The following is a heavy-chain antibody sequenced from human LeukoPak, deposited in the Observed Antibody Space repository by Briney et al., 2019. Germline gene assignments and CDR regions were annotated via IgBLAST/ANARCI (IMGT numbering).Heavy chain of an antibody. CDR3: AKETVAAPPIDY. Sequence: GGSLRLSCTASGFTFSSYAMSWVRQAPGKGLEWVSAISGSAYSTYYADSVKGHFTISRDNSKNILYLQMNSLRAEDTAVYYCAKETVAAPPIDYWGQGTLVTVSS. V-gene: IGHV3-23*01. J-gene: IGHJ4*02. CDR1: GFTFSSYA. D-gene: IGHD6-19*01. CDR2: ISGSAYST.